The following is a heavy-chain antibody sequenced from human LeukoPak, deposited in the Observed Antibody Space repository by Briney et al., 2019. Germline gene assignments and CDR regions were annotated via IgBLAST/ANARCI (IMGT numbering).Heavy chain of an antibody. V-gene: IGHV1-2*02. J-gene: IGHJ4*02. CDR2: INAKSGDT. Sequence: GASVKVSCKASGFTFNDYHIHWVRQALGQGLEWMGWINAKSGDTKSAQKFQGGVTMTRDTSITTVHMEVTGLRSADTPVYYCARRGDGYNLDYWGQGTLVTVSS. CDR3: ARRGDGYNLDY. CDR1: GFTFNDYH. D-gene: IGHD5-24*01.